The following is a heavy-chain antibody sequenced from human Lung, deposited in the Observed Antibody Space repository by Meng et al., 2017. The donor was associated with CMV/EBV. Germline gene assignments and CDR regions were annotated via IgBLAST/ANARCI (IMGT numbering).Heavy chain of an antibody. CDR2: IWYDGSNK. CDR1: GFTLSSYV. V-gene: IGHV3-33*06. J-gene: IGHJ6*02. D-gene: IGHD6-6*01. Sequence: GGSLRLXCAASGFTLSSYVMHWVRQAPGKGLEWVAVIWYDGSNKYYADSVKGRFSIPRDNSKNTLYMQMNSLRAEDTAVYYCAKDVAAPTQPYYYYYGMDVWXQGTMVTVSS. CDR3: AKDVAAPTQPYYYYYGMDV.